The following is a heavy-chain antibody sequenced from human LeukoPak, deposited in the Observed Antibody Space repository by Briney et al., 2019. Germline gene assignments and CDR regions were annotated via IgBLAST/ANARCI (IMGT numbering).Heavy chain of an antibody. V-gene: IGHV3-7*05. J-gene: IGHJ4*02. Sequence: PGGSLRLSCAASGFSVSNTYMSWVRQAPGKGLEWVANIKEDGSEKYYVDSVKGRFTISRDNAKNSLCLQMNSLRAEDTAIYYCVRSGGYWGQGTLVTVSS. D-gene: IGHD1-26*01. CDR1: GFSVSNTY. CDR3: VRSGGY. CDR2: IKEDGSEK.